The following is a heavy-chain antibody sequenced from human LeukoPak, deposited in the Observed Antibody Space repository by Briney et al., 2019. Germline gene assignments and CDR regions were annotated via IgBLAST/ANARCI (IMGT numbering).Heavy chain of an antibody. CDR3: ARGVGYCSGGNCYGVGSSDY. CDR1: GYTFTSYD. V-gene: IGHV1-8*01. Sequence: ASVKVSCKASGYTFTSYDLNWVRQATGQGLEWMGWVSPNSGNTGYAQKFQGRVTMTRDTSISTVYMELSSLRSEDTAVYYCARGVGYCSGGNCYGVGSSDYWGQGTLVTDSS. D-gene: IGHD2-15*01. J-gene: IGHJ4*02. CDR2: VSPNSGNT.